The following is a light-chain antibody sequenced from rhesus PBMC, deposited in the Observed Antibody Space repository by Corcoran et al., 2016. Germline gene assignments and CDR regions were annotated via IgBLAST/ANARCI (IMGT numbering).Light chain of an antibody. CDR3: QQHNSYPPT. CDR2: SAS. V-gene: IGKV1S16*01. J-gene: IGKJ4*01. CDR1: QAIRDY. Sequence: DIQMTQSPSSLSASVGDTVTITCRASQAIRDYLAWDQQKPGKAPKPLIFSASSLESGVPSRFRGVGSGTVVPLTISSLQPEVFATSYCQQHNSYPPTFGGGTKVEIK.